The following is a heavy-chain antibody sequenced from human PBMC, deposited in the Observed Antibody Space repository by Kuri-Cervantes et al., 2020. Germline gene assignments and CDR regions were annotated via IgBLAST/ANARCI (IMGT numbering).Heavy chain of an antibody. CDR3: AKDTVVVITPNFDY. J-gene: IGHJ4*02. D-gene: IGHD3-22*01. V-gene: IGHV3-53*01. CDR1: GFTVSSNY. Sequence: GGSLRLSCAVSGFTVSSNYMSWVRQAPGKGLEWVSVIYSGGSTYYADSVKGRFTISRDNSKNTLYLQMNSLRAEDTAVYYCAKDTVVVITPNFDYWGQGTLVTVSS. CDR2: IYSGGST.